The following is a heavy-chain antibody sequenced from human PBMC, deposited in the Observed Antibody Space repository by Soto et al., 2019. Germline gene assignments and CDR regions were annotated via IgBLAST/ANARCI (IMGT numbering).Heavy chain of an antibody. CDR3: VCSSTLNDPDYYYGMDV. V-gene: IGHV1-46*01. Sequence: GASVKVSCKASGYTFSDFYLHWVRQAPGQGLEWMAIINPATGKTFYAENFQGRVTLTRDTSASTAYMELSSLRSEDTAVYYCVCSSTLNDPDYYYGMDVWGQGTTVTVSS. CDR2: INPATGKT. J-gene: IGHJ6*02. CDR1: GYTFSDFY. D-gene: IGHD6-6*01.